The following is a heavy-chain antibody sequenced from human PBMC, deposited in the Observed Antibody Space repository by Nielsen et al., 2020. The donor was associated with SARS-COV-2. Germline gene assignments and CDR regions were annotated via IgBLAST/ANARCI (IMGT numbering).Heavy chain of an antibody. Sequence: WIRQPPGKGLEWIGYIYYSGSTNYNPSLKSRVTISVDTSKNQFSLKLSSVTAADTAVYFCARGKRSYSGTFLSYYYYYYMDVWGKGTTVTVSS. D-gene: IGHD1-14*01. CDR2: IYYSGST. CDR3: ARGKRSYSGTFLSYYYYYYMDV. V-gene: IGHV4-59*12. J-gene: IGHJ6*03.